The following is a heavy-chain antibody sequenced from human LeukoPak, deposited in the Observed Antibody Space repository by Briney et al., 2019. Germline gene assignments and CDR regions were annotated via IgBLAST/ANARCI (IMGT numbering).Heavy chain of an antibody. Sequence: NPSETLSLTCTVSGGCVRSSYYYWGWIRQPPGKGLEWLGSIYDSWGTYYNPSLKSRVTISVDTSKNQFSLKLNSVTAADTAMYYCARAPGELLYNSGWYAGSSAFNIWGQGTMVTVSS. CDR3: ARAPGELLYNSGWYAGSSAFNI. J-gene: IGHJ3*02. D-gene: IGHD6-19*01. CDR2: IYDSWGT. V-gene: IGHV4-39*01. CDR1: GGCVRSSYYY.